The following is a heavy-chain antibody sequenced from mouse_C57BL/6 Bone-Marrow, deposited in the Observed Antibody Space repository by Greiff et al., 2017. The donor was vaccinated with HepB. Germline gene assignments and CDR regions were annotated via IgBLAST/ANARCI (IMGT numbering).Heavy chain of an antibody. D-gene: IGHD1-1*01. J-gene: IGHJ4*01. CDR2: IDPEDGDT. V-gene: IGHV14-1*01. Sequence: VQLQQSGAELVRPGASVKLSCTASGFNIKDYYMHWVKQRPEQGLEWIGRIDPEDGDTEYAPKFQGKATMTADTSPNTAYLQLSSLTSEDTAVYYCTTRYYYGSSSYYYAMDYWGQGTSVTVSS. CDR3: TTRYYYGSSSYYYAMDY. CDR1: GFNIKDYY.